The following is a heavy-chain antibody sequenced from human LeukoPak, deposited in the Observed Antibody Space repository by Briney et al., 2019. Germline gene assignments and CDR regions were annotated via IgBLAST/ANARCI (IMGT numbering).Heavy chain of an antibody. J-gene: IGHJ6*03. CDR3: ARTTEGGYTYNYFYYYYMDV. CDR2: INHSGST. CDR1: GGSFSGYY. Sequence: SETLSLTCAVYGGSFSGYYWSWIRQPPEKGLEWIGEINHSGSTNYNPSLKSRVIISIDTSKNQFSLKLSSVTAADTAVYCCARTTEGGYTYNYFYYYYMDVWGKGTTVTISS. D-gene: IGHD5-18*01. V-gene: IGHV4-34*01.